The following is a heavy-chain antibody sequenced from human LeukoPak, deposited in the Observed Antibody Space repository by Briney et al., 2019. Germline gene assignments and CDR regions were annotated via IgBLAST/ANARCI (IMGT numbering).Heavy chain of an antibody. D-gene: IGHD3-22*01. CDR2: FDPEDGET. Sequence: ASVKVSCKVSGYTLTELSMHWVRQAPGKGLEWMGGFDPEDGETIYAQKFQGRVTMTEDTSTDTAYMELSSLRSEDTAVYYCATSWGYYDSSGYYNDYWGQGTLVAVSS. CDR3: ATSWGYYDSSGYYNDY. CDR1: GYTLTELS. J-gene: IGHJ4*02. V-gene: IGHV1-24*01.